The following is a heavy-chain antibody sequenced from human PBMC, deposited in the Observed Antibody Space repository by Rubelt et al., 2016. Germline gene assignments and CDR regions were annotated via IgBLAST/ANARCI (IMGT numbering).Heavy chain of an antibody. J-gene: IGHJ4*02. Sequence: YISSSSSYTNYADSVKGRFTISRDNANNSLYLQMNSLRAEDTAVYYCARDRGDGYFDYWGQGTLVTVSS. D-gene: IGHD5-24*01. CDR3: ARDRGDGYFDY. CDR2: ISSSSSYT. V-gene: IGHV3-11*06.